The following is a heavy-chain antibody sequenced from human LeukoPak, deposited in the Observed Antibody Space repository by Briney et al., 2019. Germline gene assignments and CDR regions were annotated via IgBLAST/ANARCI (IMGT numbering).Heavy chain of an antibody. D-gene: IGHD5-12*01. Sequence: SETLSLTCSVSGGSIGRSNYYWGWIRQPPGKGLEWIGSIYSTGTTYYSPSLKSRLTMSVDTSKNEFSLKVNSVTAADTAVYYCFGYRQWLKYNFDFWGQGALVTVSS. V-gene: IGHV4-39*03. CDR1: GGSIGRSNYY. J-gene: IGHJ4*02. CDR3: FGYRQWLKYNFDF. CDR2: IYSTGTT.